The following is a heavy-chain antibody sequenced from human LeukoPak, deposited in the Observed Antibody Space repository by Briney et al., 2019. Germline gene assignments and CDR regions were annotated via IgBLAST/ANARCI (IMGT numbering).Heavy chain of an antibody. CDR1: GFTFSSYV. V-gene: IGHV3-23*01. CDR2: ISGSGDST. J-gene: IGHJ4*02. CDR3: AKDPRGQLGYYFDY. D-gene: IGHD6-13*01. Sequence: GGSLRLSCAASGFTFSSYVMRWVRQAPGKGLEWVSTISGSGDSTYYADSVKGRFTISRDNSKNTLYLQMNSLRAEDTAVYYCAKDPRGQLGYYFDYWGQGTLVTVSS.